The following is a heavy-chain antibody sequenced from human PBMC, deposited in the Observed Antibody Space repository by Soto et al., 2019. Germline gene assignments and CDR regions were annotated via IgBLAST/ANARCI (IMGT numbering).Heavy chain of an antibody. Sequence: PGGSLRLSCAASGFTFSGSAMHWVRQASGKGLEWVGRIRSKANSYATAYAASVKGRFTISRDDSKNTAYLQMNSLKTEDTAVYYCTTLGPGYYFDYWGQGTLVTVSS. CDR3: TTLGPGYYFDY. CDR2: IRSKANSYAT. V-gene: IGHV3-73*01. J-gene: IGHJ4*02. CDR1: GFTFSGSA.